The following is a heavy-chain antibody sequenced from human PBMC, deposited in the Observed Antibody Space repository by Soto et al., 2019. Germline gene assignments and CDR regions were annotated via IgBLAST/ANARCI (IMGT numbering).Heavy chain of an antibody. J-gene: IGHJ3*02. D-gene: IGHD2-15*01. CDR3: ARVLEQMLLPDAFDI. CDR2: IHHGGTT. V-gene: IGHV4-4*02. Sequence: QVQLHESGPGLVKPSGTLSLTCAVSGGSISSSNWWSWVRQPPGKGLEWIGEIHHGGTTNYNPSLKSRVTMSVVKSKNQVSLKLTSVTAADTAVYYCARVLEQMLLPDAFDIWGQGTMVTVSS. CDR1: GGSISSSNW.